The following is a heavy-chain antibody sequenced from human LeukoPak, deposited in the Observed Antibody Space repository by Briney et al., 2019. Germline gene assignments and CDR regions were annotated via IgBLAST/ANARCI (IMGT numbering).Heavy chain of an antibody. CDR3: AKGIYSSGWSYFDY. J-gene: IGHJ4*01. D-gene: IGHD6-19*01. CDR1: GFTFSNSA. CDR2: LSGSGITT. V-gene: IGHV3-23*01. Sequence: GGSLRLSCAASGFTFSNSAMSWVRQAPGRGLEWVSTLSGSGITTYYADSVKGRSTISRDNSKNTLYLQMNSLRAEDTAVYYCAKGIYSSGWSYFDYWGHGTLVTVSS.